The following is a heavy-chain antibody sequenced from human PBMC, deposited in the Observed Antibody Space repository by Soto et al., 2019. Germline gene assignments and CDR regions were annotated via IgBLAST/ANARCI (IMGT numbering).Heavy chain of an antibody. J-gene: IGHJ6*02. V-gene: IGHV4-31*03. D-gene: IGHD2-15*01. CDR1: GGSISSGGYY. CDR2: IYYSGST. Sequence: QVQLQESGPGLVKPSQTLSLTCTVSGGSISSGGYYWSWIRQHPGKGLEWIGYIYYSGSTYYNPSPKSRVTISVDTSKNPVSLKLSSVTAADTAVYYCARGWFRPYYYGMDVWGQGTTVTVSS. CDR3: ARGWFRPYYYGMDV.